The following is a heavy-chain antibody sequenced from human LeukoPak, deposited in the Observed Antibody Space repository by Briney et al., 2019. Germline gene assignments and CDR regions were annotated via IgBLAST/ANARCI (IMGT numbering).Heavy chain of an antibody. V-gene: IGHV3-30-3*01. CDR1: GFTFSGYA. J-gene: IGHJ3*02. D-gene: IGHD1-14*01. Sequence: PGGSLRLSCAASGFTFSGYAMHWVRQTPGKGLEWLATIAYDGNNKHYADFVMGRFSISRDNSRNTLYLQMNSLRAEDTAVYYCARDKLTAEGNAFDIWGQGTMVTVSS. CDR3: ARDKLTAEGNAFDI. CDR2: IAYDGNNK.